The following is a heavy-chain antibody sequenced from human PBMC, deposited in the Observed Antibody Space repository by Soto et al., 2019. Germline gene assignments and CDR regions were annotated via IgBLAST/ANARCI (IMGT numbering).Heavy chain of an antibody. CDR3: ARADETLIYWSFDL. Sequence: ETLSPTCPVSGAAVGYDYWSWIRQPPGKGLEWIGNFYYGGRYYNPSIKSRVSISADASKNQLYLKLTSVTAADTAVYYCARADETLIYWSFDLWGRGTLVTVYS. J-gene: IGHJ2*01. CDR1: GAAVGYDY. D-gene: IGHD2-8*01. V-gene: IGHV4-59*02. CDR2: FYYGGR.